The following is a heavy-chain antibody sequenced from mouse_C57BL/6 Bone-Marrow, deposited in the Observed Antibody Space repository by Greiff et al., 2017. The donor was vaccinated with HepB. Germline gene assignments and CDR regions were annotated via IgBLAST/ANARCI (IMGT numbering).Heavy chain of an antibody. J-gene: IGHJ2*01. V-gene: IGHV1-26*01. CDR1: GYTFTDYY. CDR2: INPNNGGT. Sequence: VQLQQSGPELVKPGASVKISCKASGYTFTDYYMNWVKQSHGKSLEWIGDINPNNGGTSYNQKFKGKATLTVDKSSSTAYMELRSLTSEDSAVYYCAIYGNYGYWGQGTTLTVSS. D-gene: IGHD2-1*01. CDR3: AIYGNYGY.